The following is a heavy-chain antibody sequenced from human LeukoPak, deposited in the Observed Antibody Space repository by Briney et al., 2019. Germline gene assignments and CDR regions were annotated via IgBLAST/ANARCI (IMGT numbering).Heavy chain of an antibody. CDR2: MNPNSGNT. D-gene: IGHD3-16*01. J-gene: IGHJ6*02. CDR3: AREWTYYDYVWGSPTKNYYYGMDV. V-gene: IGHV1-8*01. Sequence: ASVKVSCKASGYTFTSYDINWVRQATRQGLEWMGWMNPNSGNTGYAQKFQGRVTMTRNTSISTAYMELSSLRSEDTAVYYCAREWTYYDYVWGSPTKNYYYGMDVWGQGTTVTVSS. CDR1: GYTFTSYD.